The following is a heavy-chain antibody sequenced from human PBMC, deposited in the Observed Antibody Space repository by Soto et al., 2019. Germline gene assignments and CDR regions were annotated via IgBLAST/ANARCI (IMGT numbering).Heavy chain of an antibody. Sequence: SETLSLTCTVSGGSISSYYWSWIRQPAGKXLEWIGRIYTSGSTNYNPSLKSRVTMSVDTSKNQFSLKLSSVTAADTAVYYCARDRFLEWLLTPSGYYYRMDVWGQGTTVTVSS. V-gene: IGHV4-4*07. CDR1: GGSISSYY. CDR3: ARDRFLEWLLTPSGYYYRMDV. CDR2: IYTSGST. J-gene: IGHJ6*02. D-gene: IGHD3-3*01.